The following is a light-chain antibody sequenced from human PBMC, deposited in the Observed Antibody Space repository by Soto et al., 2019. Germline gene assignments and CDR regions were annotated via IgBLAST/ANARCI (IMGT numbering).Light chain of an antibody. Sequence: DIQMTQSPSSLSASVGDRVTITCRASQSINSHLNWYQQKPGKAPKLLIYAASSLEGGVPSRFSGSGSGTDFTLTISSLQPEDFATYYCQQSDSTPYTFGQGTKLEI. CDR2: AAS. CDR3: QQSDSTPYT. J-gene: IGKJ2*01. CDR1: QSINSH. V-gene: IGKV1-39*01.